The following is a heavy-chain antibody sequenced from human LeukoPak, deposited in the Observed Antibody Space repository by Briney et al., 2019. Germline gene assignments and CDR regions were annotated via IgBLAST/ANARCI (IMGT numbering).Heavy chain of an antibody. Sequence: SETLSLTCTVSGGSISSSSYYWGWIRQPPGKGLEWIGNIYYSGSTYYNPSLKSRVTIFVDTSKNQFSLKLSSVTAADTAVYYCERQLYDSSGFPPYHRDYYMDVWGKGTTVTVSS. CDR2: IYYSGST. D-gene: IGHD3-22*01. J-gene: IGHJ6*03. V-gene: IGHV4-39*01. CDR1: GGSISSSSYY. CDR3: ERQLYDSSGFPPYHRDYYMDV.